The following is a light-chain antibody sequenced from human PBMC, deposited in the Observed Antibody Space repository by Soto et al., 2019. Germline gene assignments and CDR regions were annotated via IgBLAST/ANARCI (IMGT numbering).Light chain of an antibody. CDR1: SSDVGGYNY. CDR3: CSYAGSSWV. CDR2: DVS. V-gene: IGLV2-11*01. Sequence: QSVLTQPRSVSGSPGQSVTISCTGTSSDVGGYNYVCWYQQHPGKAPKLMIYDVSKRPSGVPDRFSGSKSGNTASLTIFGLQAEDEADYYCCSYAGSSWVFGGGTKLTVL. J-gene: IGLJ2*01.